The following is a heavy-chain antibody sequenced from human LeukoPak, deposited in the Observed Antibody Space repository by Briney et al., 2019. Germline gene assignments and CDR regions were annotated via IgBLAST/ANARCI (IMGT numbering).Heavy chain of an antibody. D-gene: IGHD1-14*01. V-gene: IGHV1-18*04. J-gene: IGHJ4*02. CDR1: GYTLTTYG. CDR2: ISSYSGDT. Sequence: ASVKVSCKASGYTLTTYGVTWVRQAPGQGLEWLGWISSYSGDTNYAQKLQGRVTMTTDTSTNTAYMELRSLRSDDTAVYFCARAPGGAPDYWGQGTLVTVSS. CDR3: ARAPGGAPDY.